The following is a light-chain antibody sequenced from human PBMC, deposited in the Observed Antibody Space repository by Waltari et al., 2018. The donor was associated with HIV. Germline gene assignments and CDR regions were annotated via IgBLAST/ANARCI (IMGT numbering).Light chain of an antibody. J-gene: IGLJ1*01. Sequence: SSELTQDPAVSVALGQTVRITCQGDSLRSYYASLYQLQPGQAPMLVISGKNIRPSGIPDRFSGSSSGNTASLTITGAQAEDEADYYCNSRDSSGNHYVFGNGTKVTVL. CDR2: GKN. V-gene: IGLV3-19*01. CDR3: NSRDSSGNHYV. CDR1: SLRSYY.